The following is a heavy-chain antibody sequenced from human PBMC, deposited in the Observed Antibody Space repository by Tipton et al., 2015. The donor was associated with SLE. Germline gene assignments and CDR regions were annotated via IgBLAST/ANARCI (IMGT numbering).Heavy chain of an antibody. CDR2: VYYSGST. D-gene: IGHD5-12*01. V-gene: IGHV4-59*01. CDR3: AREYSGYGFDY. J-gene: IGHJ4*02. Sequence: TLSLTCTVSGGSISSYYWSWIRQPPGKGLEWIGYVYYSGSTNYNPSLKSRVTISVGTSKNQFSLKLGSVTAADTAVYYCAREYSGYGFDYWGQGTLVTVSS. CDR1: GGSISSYY.